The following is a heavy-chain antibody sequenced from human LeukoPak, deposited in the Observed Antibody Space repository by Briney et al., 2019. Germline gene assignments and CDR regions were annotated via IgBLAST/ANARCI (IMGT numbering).Heavy chain of an antibody. CDR3: TTILPDY. Sequence: PGGSLRLSCAASGFTFSSYWMHWVRQAPGKGLVWVSRIKDDDSDTNYADSVKGRFTISRDNAKNTLYLQMNSLRAEDTAVYYCTTILPDYWGQGTLVTVSS. V-gene: IGHV3-74*01. CDR1: GFTFSSYW. CDR2: IKDDDSDT. D-gene: IGHD5-12*01. J-gene: IGHJ4*02.